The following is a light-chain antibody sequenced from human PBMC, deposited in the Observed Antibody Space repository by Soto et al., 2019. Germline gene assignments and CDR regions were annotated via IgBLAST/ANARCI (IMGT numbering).Light chain of an antibody. J-gene: IGKJ2*01. V-gene: IGKV3-11*01. CDR2: DAS. CDR3: QQRRENT. CDR1: QSVSSY. Sequence: EIVLTQSPATLSLSPGERATLSCRASQSVSSYLAWYQQKPGQAPRLLIYDASNRATGIPARFSGSGSGTDFTLTISSLEPEDFAVYYCQQRRENTFGQGTKLEIK.